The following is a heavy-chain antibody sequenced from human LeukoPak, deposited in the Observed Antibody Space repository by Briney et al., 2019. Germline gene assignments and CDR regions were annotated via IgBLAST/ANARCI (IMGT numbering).Heavy chain of an antibody. D-gene: IGHD1-7*01. V-gene: IGHV1-8*01. CDR1: GYTFTTYD. Sequence: ASVKVSCKASGYTFTTYDINWVRQAPGQGLEWMGWMNPNSGNTDYAQKFQGRITMTRNTAISTAYMELSSLISEDTAVYYCARDLGITGTTGGWFDPWGQGTLVTVSS. J-gene: IGHJ5*02. CDR2: MNPNSGNT. CDR3: ARDLGITGTTGGWFDP.